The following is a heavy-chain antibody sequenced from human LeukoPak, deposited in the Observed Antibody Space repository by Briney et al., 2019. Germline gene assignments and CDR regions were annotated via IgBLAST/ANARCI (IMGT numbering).Heavy chain of an antibody. J-gene: IGHJ6*03. V-gene: IGHV4-4*07. Sequence: ASETLSLTCTVSGDSIGSYYWNWIRQPAGKGLEWIGRIYTSGSTNYNPSLKSRVTMSVDTSKNQFSLKLSSVTAVDTAVYYCARDPSMVSGYMDVWGKGTTVTISS. D-gene: IGHD3-10*01. CDR2: IYTSGST. CDR1: GDSIGSYY. CDR3: ARDPSMVSGYMDV.